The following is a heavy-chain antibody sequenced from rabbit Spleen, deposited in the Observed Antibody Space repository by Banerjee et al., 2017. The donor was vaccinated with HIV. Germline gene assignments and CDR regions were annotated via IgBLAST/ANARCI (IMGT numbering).Heavy chain of an antibody. D-gene: IGHD2-1*01. Sequence: QSLEESGGDLVKPEGSLTLTCTASGFSFSSSYYMCWVRQAPGKGLESIACIYADSSGSTYYASWAKGRFTISKTSSTTVTLEMTSLTAADTATYFCARGSAAMTMVITGYYLNLWGQGTLVTVS. V-gene: IGHV1S40*01. CDR1: GFSFSSSYY. CDR3: ARGSAAMTMVITGYYLNL. J-gene: IGHJ4*01. CDR2: IYADSSGST.